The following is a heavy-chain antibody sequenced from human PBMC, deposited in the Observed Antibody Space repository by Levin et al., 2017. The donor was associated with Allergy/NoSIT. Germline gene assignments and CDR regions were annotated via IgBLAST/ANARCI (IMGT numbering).Heavy chain of an antibody. Sequence: SCAASGFTFSSYSMNWVRQAPGKGLEWVSSISSSSSYIYYADSVKGRFTISRDNAKNSLYLQMNSLRAEDTAVYYCARAGSGILSDAFDIWGQGTMVTVSS. CDR2: ISSSSSYI. J-gene: IGHJ3*02. V-gene: IGHV3-21*01. CDR3: ARAGSGILSDAFDI. D-gene: IGHD3-10*01. CDR1: GFTFSSYS.